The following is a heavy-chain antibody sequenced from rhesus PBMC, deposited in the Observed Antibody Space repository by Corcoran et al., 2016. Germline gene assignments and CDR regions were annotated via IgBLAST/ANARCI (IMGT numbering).Heavy chain of an antibody. J-gene: IGHJ4*01. CDR3: ARYYSGSYYYYFDY. D-gene: IGHD3-16*01. Sequence: QVQLQESGPGLVKPSETLSLPCAVSGGSSSSNSWSWIRQSTGTGLEWSGYIHGGSGSTSYNPSLKSRVTISTDTSKNQFSLKLSSVTAADTAVYYCARYYSGSYYYYFDYWGQGVLVTVSS. CDR2: IHGGSGST. V-gene: IGHV4-147*01. CDR1: GGSSSSNS.